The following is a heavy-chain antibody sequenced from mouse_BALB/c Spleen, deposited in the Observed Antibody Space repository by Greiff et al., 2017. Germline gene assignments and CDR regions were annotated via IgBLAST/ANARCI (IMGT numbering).Heavy chain of an antibody. CDR3: TRPGGYYVYFDY. J-gene: IGHJ2*01. D-gene: IGHD2-3*01. CDR2: IRLKSNNYAT. V-gene: IGHV6-6*02. CDR1: GFTFSNYW. Sequence: EVKLVESGGGLVQPGGSMKLSCVASGFTFSNYWMNWVRQSPEKGLEWVAEIRLKSNNYATHYAESVKGRFTISRDDSKSSVYLQMNNLRAEDTGIYYCTRPGGYYVYFDYWGQGTTLTVSS.